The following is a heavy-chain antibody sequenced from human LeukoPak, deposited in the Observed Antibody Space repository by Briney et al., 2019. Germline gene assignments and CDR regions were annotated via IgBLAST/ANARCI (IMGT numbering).Heavy chain of an antibody. D-gene: IGHD6-6*01. CDR2: IIPIFGTA. CDR1: GGTFSSYA. CDR3: ARLDEYSSSSRYYGMDV. J-gene: IGHJ6*02. V-gene: IGHV1-69*13. Sequence: SVKVSCKASGGTFSSYAISWVRQAPGQGLEWMGGIIPIFGTANYAQKFQGRVTITADESTSTAYMELSSLRSEDTAVYYCARLDEYSSSSRYYGMDVWGQGTTVTVSS.